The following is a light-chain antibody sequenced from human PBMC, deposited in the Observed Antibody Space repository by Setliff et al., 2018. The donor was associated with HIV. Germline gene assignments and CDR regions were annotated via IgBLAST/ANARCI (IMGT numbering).Light chain of an antibody. CDR2: EVR. CDR3: SSYAITNTLP. J-gene: IGLJ1*01. V-gene: IGLV2-14*01. CDR1: SSDVCGYSY. Sequence: QSALTQPASVSGSPGQSITISCTGTSSDVCGYSYVSWYQQHPGKAPKLIIYEVRNRPSGVSNLFSGSKSGNTASLTISGLQAEDEADYYCSSYAITNTLPFGTGTKVTVL.